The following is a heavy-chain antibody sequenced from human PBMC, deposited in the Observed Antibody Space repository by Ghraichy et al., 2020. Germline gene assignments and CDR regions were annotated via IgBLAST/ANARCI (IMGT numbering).Heavy chain of an antibody. CDR2: INSDASIT. J-gene: IGHJ4*02. D-gene: IGHD4-23*01. Sequence: SLNISCAASGFTFSTNWMHWLRQAPGKGLVWVARINSDASITDYADSVKGRFTVSRDNAKNTLYVQMNSLTGDDTAVYYCAATVGTRPNWGQGTLVTVSS. V-gene: IGHV3-74*01. CDR1: GFTFSTNW. CDR3: AATVGTRPN.